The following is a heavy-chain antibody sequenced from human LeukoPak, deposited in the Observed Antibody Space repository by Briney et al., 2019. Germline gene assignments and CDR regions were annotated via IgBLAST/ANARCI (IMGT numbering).Heavy chain of an antibody. Sequence: GGSLRLSCAASGFTFSSYEMNWVRQAPGKGLEWVSYISSSGSTIYYADSVKGRFTISRDNAKNSLYLQMNNLRTEDTAVYHCAAFIATKFDNWGQGILVTASS. J-gene: IGHJ5*02. CDR1: GFTFSSYE. V-gene: IGHV3-48*03. D-gene: IGHD2-15*01. CDR2: ISSSGSTI. CDR3: AAFIATKFDN.